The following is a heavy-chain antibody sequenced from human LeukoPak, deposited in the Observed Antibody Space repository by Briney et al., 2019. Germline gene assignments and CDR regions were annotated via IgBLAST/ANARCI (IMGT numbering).Heavy chain of an antibody. V-gene: IGHV3-21*01. J-gene: IGHJ4*02. D-gene: IGHD3-16*02. Sequence: PGGSLRLSCAASGFTFSSYSMNWVRQAPGKGLEWVSSISSSSSYIYYADSVKGRFTISRDNAKNSLYLQMNSLRAEDTAVYYCARGGGVIATDFDYWGQGTLVTVSS. CDR2: ISSSSSYI. CDR3: ARGGGVIATDFDY. CDR1: GFTFSSYS.